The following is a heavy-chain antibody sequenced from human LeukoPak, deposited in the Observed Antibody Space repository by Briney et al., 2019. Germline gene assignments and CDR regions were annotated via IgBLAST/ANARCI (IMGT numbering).Heavy chain of an antibody. CDR3: AFLGAETDY. D-gene: IGHD1-26*01. CDR1: GFTFNDYA. CDR2: ISWNSGSI. Sequence: GGSLRLSCAASGFTFNDYALHWVRQAPGKGLEWVSGISWNSGSIGYADSVKGRFTISRDNAKNSLYLQMNSLRAEDTAVYYCAFLGAETDYWGQGTLVTVSS. J-gene: IGHJ4*02. V-gene: IGHV3-9*01.